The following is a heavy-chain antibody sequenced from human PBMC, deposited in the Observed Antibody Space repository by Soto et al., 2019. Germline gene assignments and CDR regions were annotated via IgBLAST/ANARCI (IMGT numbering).Heavy chain of an antibody. Sequence: PSETLSLTCTVSGGSISTYYWTWIRQSPGKGLEWIGYIYHSGSTYYNPSLKSRVTISVDRSKNQFSLKLSSVTAADTAVYYCARVSGCISTSCYVFYFDYWGQGTLVTVSS. D-gene: IGHD2-2*01. CDR1: GGSISTYY. CDR3: ARVSGCISTSCYVFYFDY. J-gene: IGHJ4*02. CDR2: IYHSGST. V-gene: IGHV4-59*12.